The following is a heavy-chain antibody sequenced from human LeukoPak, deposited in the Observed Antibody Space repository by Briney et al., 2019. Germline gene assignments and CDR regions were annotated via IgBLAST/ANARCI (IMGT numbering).Heavy chain of an antibody. D-gene: IGHD3-3*01. V-gene: IGHV3-9*01. J-gene: IGHJ6*02. CDR1: GFTFDDYA. CDR3: AKDLGLLYHGGYYGMDV. Sequence: PGRSLRLSCAASGFTFDDYAMHWVRQAPGKGLEWVSGISWNSGSIGYADSVKGRITISRDNAKNSLYLQMNSLRAEDTALYYCAKDLGLLYHGGYYGMDVWGQGTTVTVSS. CDR2: ISWNSGSI.